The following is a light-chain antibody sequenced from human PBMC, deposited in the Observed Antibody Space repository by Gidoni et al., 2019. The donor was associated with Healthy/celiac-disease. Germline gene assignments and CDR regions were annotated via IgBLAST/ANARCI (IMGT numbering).Light chain of an antibody. J-gene: IGLJ1*01. CDR3: CSYAGSSYV. CDR1: SSDVGSYNL. Sequence: QSALTQPASVSGSPGQLITISCTGTSSDVGSYNLVSWYQQHPGKAPKLMIYEGSKRPSGVSNRFSGSKSGNTASLTISGLQAEDEADYYCCSYAGSSYVFGTGTKVTVL. V-gene: IGLV2-23*01. CDR2: EGS.